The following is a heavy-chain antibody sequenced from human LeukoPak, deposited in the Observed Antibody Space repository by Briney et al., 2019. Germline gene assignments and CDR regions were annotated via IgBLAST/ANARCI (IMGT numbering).Heavy chain of an antibody. D-gene: IGHD5-18*01. CDR2: IYYTGST. V-gene: IGHV4-59*08. CDR1: GDSISGYY. Sequence: SETLSLTCTVSGDSISGYYWSWIRQPPGKELEWIGYIYYTGSTKYNPSLKSRVTISVDTSKNQFSLKLSSVTAADTAVYYCAKGGYSYAYYFDYWGQGTLVTVSS. CDR3: AKGGYSYAYYFDY. J-gene: IGHJ4*02.